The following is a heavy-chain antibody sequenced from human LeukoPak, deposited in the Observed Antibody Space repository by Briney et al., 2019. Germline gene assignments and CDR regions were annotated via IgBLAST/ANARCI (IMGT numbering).Heavy chain of an antibody. CDR1: GFTFSSYA. J-gene: IGHJ4*02. V-gene: IGHV3-23*01. CDR3: AKGSYYDSSGYFYFDY. CDR2: ISGSGDNT. Sequence: PGGSLRLSCAASGFTFSSYAMSWVRQAPGKGLEWVSGISGSGDNTYYADSVKGRFTISRDNSKNTLYVQVNSLGTEDTAAYYCAKGSYYDSSGYFYFDYWGQGTLATVSS. D-gene: IGHD3-22*01.